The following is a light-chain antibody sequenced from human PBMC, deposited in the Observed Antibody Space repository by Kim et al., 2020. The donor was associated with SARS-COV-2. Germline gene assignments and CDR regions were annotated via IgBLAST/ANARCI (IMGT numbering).Light chain of an antibody. V-gene: IGKV1-5*01. CDR1: QSIPYM. CDR2: YAS. Sequence: SACVGDRVTITCRASQSIPYMLTWYQQKAGQAPKVLIYYASSLEGGVPSRFSGSGSGTDFTLTISSLQPDDFATYYCQQYYILGTFGQGTKVDIK. CDR3: QQYYILGT. J-gene: IGKJ1*01.